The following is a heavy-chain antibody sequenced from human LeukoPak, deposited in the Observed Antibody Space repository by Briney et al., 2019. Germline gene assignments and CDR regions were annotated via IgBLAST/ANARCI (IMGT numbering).Heavy chain of an antibody. CDR3: AKRIVGWHQIDY. V-gene: IGHV3-23*01. Sequence: GGSLRLSCEASGFSFSAYSLSWVRQAPGKGLEWVSAITGPGEGTWHADSVKGRFTTSRDNSQRTLYLQMNSLRVEDTAVYYCAKRIVGWHQIDYWGHGTLVTVSS. J-gene: IGHJ4*01. CDR1: GFSFSAYS. CDR2: ITGPGEGT. D-gene: IGHD6-19*01.